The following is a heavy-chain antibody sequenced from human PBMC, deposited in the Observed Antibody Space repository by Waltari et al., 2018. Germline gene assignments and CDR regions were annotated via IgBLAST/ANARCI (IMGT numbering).Heavy chain of an antibody. Sequence: QVQLQESGPGLVKPSETLSLTCTVSVGSISSYYWSWIRQPAGKGLEWIGRIYTSGSTNYNPSLKSRVTMSVDTSKNQFSLKLSSVTAADTAVYYCARVVAARPNNWFDPWGQGTLVTVSS. J-gene: IGHJ5*02. CDR1: VGSISSYY. V-gene: IGHV4-4*07. D-gene: IGHD6-6*01. CDR2: IYTSGST. CDR3: ARVVAARPNNWFDP.